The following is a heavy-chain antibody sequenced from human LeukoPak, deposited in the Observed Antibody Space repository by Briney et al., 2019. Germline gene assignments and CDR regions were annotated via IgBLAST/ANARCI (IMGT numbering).Heavy chain of an antibody. J-gene: IGHJ4*02. CDR1: GFTFSSYA. D-gene: IGHD3-22*01. CDR2: IWYDGSNE. Sequence: GGSLRLSCAASGFTFSSYAMSWVRQAPGKGLEWVAVIWYDGSNENYADSVRGRFTVSRDNSKNTLYLHMNSVRAEDTAVYYCARVAMSDSSGYCDYWGQGTLVTVSS. CDR3: ARVAMSDSSGYCDY. V-gene: IGHV3-33*08.